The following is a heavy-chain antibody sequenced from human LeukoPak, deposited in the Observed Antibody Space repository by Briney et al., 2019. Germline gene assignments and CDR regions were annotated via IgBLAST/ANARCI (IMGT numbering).Heavy chain of an antibody. D-gene: IGHD3-9*01. CDR2: INTNTGNP. CDR3: ARGNYDILTGYSWHFDY. CDR1: GYTFTSYA. Sequence: GASVKVSCKASGYTFTSYAMNWVRQAPGQGLEWMGWINTNTGNPTYAQGFTGRFVFSLDTSVSTAYLQISSLKAEDTAVYYCARGNYDILTGYSWHFDYWGQGTLVTVSS. J-gene: IGHJ4*02. V-gene: IGHV7-4-1*02.